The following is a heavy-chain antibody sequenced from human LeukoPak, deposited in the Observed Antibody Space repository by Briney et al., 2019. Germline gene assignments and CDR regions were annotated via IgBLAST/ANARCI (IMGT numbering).Heavy chain of an antibody. D-gene: IGHD2-2*01. CDR2: ISADGDGT. J-gene: IGHJ4*02. CDR1: RFTFDDYA. CDR3: AKDRIDLGYCSRTSCYGGGNFDY. V-gene: IGHV3-43*02. Sequence: GGSLRLSCAASRFTFDDYAVHWVRQAPGKGLEWVSFISADGDGTYYADSVRGRFTISRDNSKSSLYLQINSLRSDDTALYYCAKDRIDLGYCSRTSCYGGGNFDYWGQGTLVTVSS.